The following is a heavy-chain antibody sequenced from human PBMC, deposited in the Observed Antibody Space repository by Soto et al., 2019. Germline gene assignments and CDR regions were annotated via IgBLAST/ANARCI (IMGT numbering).Heavy chain of an antibody. CDR3: ARDIVVVPDEKTYYYYGKDV. J-gene: IGHJ6*01. CDR1: GFTFSSYA. Sequence: GGSLRLSCAASGFTFSSYAMSWVRQAPGKGLEWVSAISGSGGSTYYNPSLKSRVTISVDTSKNQFSLKLSSVTAADTAVYYCARDIVVVPDEKTYYYYGKDVWGQGTTVTGSS. CDR2: ISGSGGST. V-gene: IGHV3-23*02. D-gene: IGHD2-2*01.